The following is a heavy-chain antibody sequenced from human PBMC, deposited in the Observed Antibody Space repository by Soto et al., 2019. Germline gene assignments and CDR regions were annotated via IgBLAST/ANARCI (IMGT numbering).Heavy chain of an antibody. D-gene: IGHD6-19*01. Sequence: SVKVSCKASGGTFSSYAISWVRQAPGQGLEWMGGIIPIFGTANYAQKFQGRVTITADESTSTAYMELSSLRFEDTAVYYCAVGYSSGWYDDYWGQGTLVTVSS. CDR1: GGTFSSYA. CDR3: AVGYSSGWYDDY. CDR2: IIPIFGTA. J-gene: IGHJ4*02. V-gene: IGHV1-69*13.